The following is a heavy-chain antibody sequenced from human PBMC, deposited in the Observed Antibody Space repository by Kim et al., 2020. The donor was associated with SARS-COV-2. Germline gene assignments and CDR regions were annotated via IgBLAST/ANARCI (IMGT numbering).Heavy chain of an antibody. CDR1: GYSFTSYW. V-gene: IGHV5-51*01. D-gene: IGHD3-10*01. CDR2: IYPGDYDT. J-gene: IGHJ6*02. Sequence: GESLKISCKGSGYSFTSYWIGWVRQMPGKGLEWMGIIYPGDYDTRYSPSFQGQVTISADKSISTAYLQWSSLKASDTAMYYCARRSHYYGSGSYYYYYGMDVWGQGTTVTVSS. CDR3: ARRSHYYGSGSYYYYYGMDV.